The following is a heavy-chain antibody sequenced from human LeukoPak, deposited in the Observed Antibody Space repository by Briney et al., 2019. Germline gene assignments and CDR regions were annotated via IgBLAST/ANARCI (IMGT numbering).Heavy chain of an antibody. J-gene: IGHJ4*02. Sequence: SETLSLTCSVSGYSMSRGYYWGWIRQPPGKGLEWIGTIYHRGNIYYNPSLKSRVIISVDTSKIQFSLKLTSVTAADTAVYYCASGDIEVVQTAMYDNWGQGTLVTVSS. CDR1: GYSMSRGYY. V-gene: IGHV4-38-2*02. CDR2: IYHRGNI. D-gene: IGHD2-2*01. CDR3: ASGDIEVVQTAMYDN.